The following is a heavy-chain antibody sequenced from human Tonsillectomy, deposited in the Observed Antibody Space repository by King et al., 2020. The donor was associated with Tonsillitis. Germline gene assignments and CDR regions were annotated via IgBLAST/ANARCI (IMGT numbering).Heavy chain of an antibody. CDR3: ARDNYAYSGSFHGY. D-gene: IGHD1-26*01. CDR1: GFIFSGHA. J-gene: IGHJ4*02. CDR2: ISFDGNKE. Sequence: VQLVESGGGVVQPGRSLRLSCAASGFIFSGHAMHRVRQTPGKGLEWVAAISFDGNKEYYGDSGRGRFTISRNNSENTLDLQMNSLTAEDTAVYYCARDNYAYSGSFHGYWGQGTLVTVSS. V-gene: IGHV3-30*01.